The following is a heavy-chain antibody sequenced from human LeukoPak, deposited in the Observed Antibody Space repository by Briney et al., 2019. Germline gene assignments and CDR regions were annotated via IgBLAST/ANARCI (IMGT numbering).Heavy chain of an antibody. CDR1: GFTFSSYG. J-gene: IGHJ6*02. Sequence: HTGGSLRLSCAASGFTFSSYGMSWVRQAPGKGLAWVSHISASGASTYYADSVKGRFTISRDNSKSTLYLQVNSLKVEDTAVYYCAKYYYGMDVWGQGTTVTVSS. V-gene: IGHV3-23*01. CDR2: ISASGAST. CDR3: AKYYYGMDV.